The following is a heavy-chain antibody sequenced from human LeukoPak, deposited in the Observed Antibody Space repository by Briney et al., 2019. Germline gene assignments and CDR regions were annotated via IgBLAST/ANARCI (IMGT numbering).Heavy chain of an antibody. CDR1: GFTFSSYS. CDR2: ISSSSYI. J-gene: IGHJ4*02. D-gene: IGHD4-17*01. V-gene: IGHV3-21*01. CDR3: AKLGYGVASFDY. Sequence: PGGSLRLSCAASGFTFSSYSMNWVRQAPGKGLEWVSSISSSSYIYYADSVKGRFTISRDNAKNSLYLQMNSLRAEDTAVYYCAKLGYGVASFDYWGQGTLVTVSS.